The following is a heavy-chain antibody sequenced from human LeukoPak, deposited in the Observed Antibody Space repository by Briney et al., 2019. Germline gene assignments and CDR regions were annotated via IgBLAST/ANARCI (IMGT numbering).Heavy chain of an antibody. J-gene: IGHJ4*02. V-gene: IGHV3-23*01. D-gene: IGHD3-22*01. Sequence: GGSLRLSCAASGFTFSSYAMSWVRQAPGKGLEWVSAISGSGGSTYYADSVKGRFTISRDNSKNTLYLQMNSLRAEDTAVYYCAPQSEGYDSSGYYYSSFDYWGQGTLVTVSS. CDR1: GFTFSSYA. CDR3: APQSEGYDSSGYYYSSFDY. CDR2: ISGSGGST.